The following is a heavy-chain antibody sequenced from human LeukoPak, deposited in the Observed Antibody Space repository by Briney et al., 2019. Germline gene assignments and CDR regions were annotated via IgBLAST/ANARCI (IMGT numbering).Heavy chain of an antibody. CDR2: ISGSGGST. V-gene: IGHV3-23*01. CDR1: GFTFSTYA. J-gene: IGHJ4*02. D-gene: IGHD3-22*01. CDR3: AAHSSGYYVPFDC. Sequence: GGSLRLSCAASGFTFSTYAMSWVRQAPGKELEWVSTISGSGGSTYYADSVKGRFTISRDNSKNTLYLQMNSLRAEDTAVYYCAAHSSGYYVPFDCWGQGTLVTVSS.